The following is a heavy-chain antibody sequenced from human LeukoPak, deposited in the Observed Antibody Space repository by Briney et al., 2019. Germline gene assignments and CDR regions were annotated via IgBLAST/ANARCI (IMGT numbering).Heavy chain of an antibody. CDR3: ARWGLYFYYMDV. CDR2: IYDSGNT. J-gene: IGHJ6*03. D-gene: IGHD3-16*01. V-gene: IGHV4-31*03. CDR1: GGSISSGGSY. Sequence: SETLSLTCTVSGGSISSGGSYWSWIRQHPGKGLEWIGYIYDSGNTYSTPSLKGRLTMSVDTSKNHFSLRLRSVTVADTAVYYCARWGLYFYYMDVWGKGTTDAVSS.